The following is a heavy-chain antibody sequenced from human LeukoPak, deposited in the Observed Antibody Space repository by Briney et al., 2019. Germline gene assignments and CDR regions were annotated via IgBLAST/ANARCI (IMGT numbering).Heavy chain of an antibody. CDR3: ARGRVPSAVTTLFDI. J-gene: IGHJ3*02. D-gene: IGHD4-17*01. CDR1: GGSISSHY. V-gene: IGHV4-59*11. Sequence: SETLSLTCTVSGGSISSHYWSWIRQPPGKGLEWIGYIYYSGSTNYNPSLKSRVTISVDTSKNQFSLKLSSVTAADTAVYYCARGRVPSAVTTLFDIWDQGTMVTVSS. CDR2: IYYSGST.